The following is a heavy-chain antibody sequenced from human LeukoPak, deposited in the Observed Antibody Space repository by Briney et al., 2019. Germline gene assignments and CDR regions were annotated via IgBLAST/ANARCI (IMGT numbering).Heavy chain of an antibody. CDR2: INPNSGGT. CDR3: ARPRSVSGSYSHFGY. V-gene: IGHV1-2*06. CDR1: GGTFSSYA. J-gene: IGHJ4*02. D-gene: IGHD1-26*01. Sequence: GASVKVSCKASGGTFSSYAISWVRQAPGQGLEWMGRINPNSGGTNYAQKFQGRVTMTRDTSISTAYMEVSRLRSDDTAVYYCARPRSVSGSYSHFGYWGQGTLVTVSS.